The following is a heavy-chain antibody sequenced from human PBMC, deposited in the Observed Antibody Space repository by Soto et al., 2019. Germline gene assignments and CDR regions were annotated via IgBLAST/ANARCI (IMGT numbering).Heavy chain of an antibody. V-gene: IGHV4-30-4*01. Sequence: PSVTQSLPCTVAGGTIGSGGYYWSCIRQPPGKGLEWIGYIYYSGSTYYNPSLKSRVTISVDTSKNQFSLKLSSVTAADTAVYYCARVSGTVAGTPFFDYWVQGTLVTVSS. CDR2: IYYSGST. CDR3: ARVSGTVAGTPFFDY. J-gene: IGHJ4*02. CDR1: GGTIGSGGYY. D-gene: IGHD6-19*01.